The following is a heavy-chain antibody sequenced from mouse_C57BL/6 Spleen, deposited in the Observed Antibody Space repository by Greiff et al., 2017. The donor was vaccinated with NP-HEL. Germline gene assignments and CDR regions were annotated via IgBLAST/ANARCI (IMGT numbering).Heavy chain of an antibody. J-gene: IGHJ3*01. V-gene: IGHV1-39*01. Sequence: VHVKQSGPELVKPGASVKISCKASGYSFTDYNMNWVKQSNGKSLEWIGVINPNYGTTSYNQKFKGKATLTVDQSSSTAYMQLNSLTSEDSAVYYCARPLLSYGNYVFAYWGQGTLVTVSA. CDR1: GYSFTDYN. CDR2: INPNYGTT. CDR3: ARPLLSYGNYVFAY. D-gene: IGHD2-1*01.